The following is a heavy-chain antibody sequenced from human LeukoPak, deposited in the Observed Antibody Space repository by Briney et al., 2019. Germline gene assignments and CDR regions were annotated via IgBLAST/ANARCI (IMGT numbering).Heavy chain of an antibody. D-gene: IGHD4-17*01. CDR3: ARSKSSDYGDRYYFDS. Sequence: ASVKVSCKASGYTFTGYYIHWVRQAPRQGLEWMGWINPNSGDTKYAQNVQGRVTMTRDTSISTAYMELSSLRSVDTAVYYCARSKSSDYGDRYYFDSWGQGTLVTVSS. CDR2: INPNSGDT. CDR1: GYTFTGYY. V-gene: IGHV1-2*02. J-gene: IGHJ4*02.